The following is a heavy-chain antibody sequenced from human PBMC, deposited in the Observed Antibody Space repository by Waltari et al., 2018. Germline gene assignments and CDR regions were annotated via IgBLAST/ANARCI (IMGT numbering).Heavy chain of an antibody. CDR1: GFTFSSYG. Sequence: QVQLVESGGGVVQPGRSLRLSCAASGFTFSSYGMHWVRQAPGKGLEGVAVIWSDGSNKYYADSVKGRFTIARDNSKNTLYLQMNSRRAEDTAVYYCARDLEDIVVVPAAIGYGMDVWGQGTKV. D-gene: IGHD2-2*01. J-gene: IGHJ6*02. CDR2: IWSDGSNK. V-gene: IGHV3-33*01. CDR3: ARDLEDIVVVPAAIGYGMDV.